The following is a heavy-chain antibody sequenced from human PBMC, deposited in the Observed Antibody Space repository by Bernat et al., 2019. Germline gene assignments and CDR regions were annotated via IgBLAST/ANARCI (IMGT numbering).Heavy chain of an antibody. CDR2: IRSSNSDI. D-gene: IGHD3-16*02. J-gene: IGHJ3*02. V-gene: IGHV3-21*01. CDR1: GFSLSSYS. Sequence: EVQLVESGGGLVKPGGSLRLSCAASGFSLSSYSMNWVRQAPGKVLEWVSSIRSSNSDIHYADSVMGRFTISRDNAKNSLYLQMNSLRAEDTAVYYCARDCPGCYHAFDIWGQGTMVTVSS. CDR3: ARDCPGCYHAFDI.